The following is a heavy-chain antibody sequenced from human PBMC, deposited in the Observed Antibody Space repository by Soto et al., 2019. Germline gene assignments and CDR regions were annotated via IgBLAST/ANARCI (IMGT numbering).Heavy chain of an antibody. Sequence: GGSLRLSCEASGFTLRNYAMTWIRQAPGKGLEWVSLISANDVGTYYAESVKTRFTISTDQSRNTVYLQMDSLRADDTAIHYCAKAKNDYNWDNRPPFDYWGQGTLVTVSS. J-gene: IGHJ4*02. CDR1: GFTLRNYA. CDR3: AKAKNDYNWDNRPPFDY. V-gene: IGHV3-23*01. CDR2: ISANDVGT. D-gene: IGHD1-20*01.